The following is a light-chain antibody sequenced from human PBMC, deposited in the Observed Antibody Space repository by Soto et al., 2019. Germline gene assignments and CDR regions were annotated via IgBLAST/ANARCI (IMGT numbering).Light chain of an antibody. CDR3: QQYGSSPPIT. V-gene: IGKV3-20*01. Sequence: EIVLTQSPGTLSLSPGERATLACRASQSVSSNSLAWSQQKPGQAPRLLLYGASNMATGIPDRFSGSGSGTDFTLTISRLEPEDFAVYYCQQYGSSPPITFGQGTRLDIK. CDR1: QSVSSNS. J-gene: IGKJ5*01. CDR2: GAS.